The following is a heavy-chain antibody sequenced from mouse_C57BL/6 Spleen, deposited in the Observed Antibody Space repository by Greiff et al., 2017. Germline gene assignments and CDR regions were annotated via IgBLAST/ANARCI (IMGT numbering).Heavy chain of an antibody. Sequence: EVKVVESGGGLVQPKGSLKLSCAASGFTFNTYAMHWVRQAPGKGLEWVARIRSKSSNYATYYADSVKDRFTISRDDSQSMLYLQMNNLKTEDTAMYYCVRDNYYGYDEGNYAMDYWGQGTSVTVSS. V-gene: IGHV10-3*01. CDR1: GFTFNTYA. J-gene: IGHJ4*01. D-gene: IGHD2-2*01. CDR3: VRDNYYGYDEGNYAMDY. CDR2: IRSKSSNYAT.